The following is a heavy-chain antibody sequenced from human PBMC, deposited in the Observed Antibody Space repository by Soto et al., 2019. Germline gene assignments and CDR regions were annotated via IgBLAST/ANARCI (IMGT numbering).Heavy chain of an antibody. CDR2: FDPEDGET. CDR1: GYTLTELS. J-gene: IGHJ3*02. Sequence: GASVKVSCKVSGYTLTELSMHWVRQAPGKGLEWMGGFDPEDGETIYAQKFQGRVTMTEDTSTDTAYMELSSLRSEDTVVYYCATDSTRITMIVVVPRRLAFDIWGQGTMVTVSS. D-gene: IGHD3-22*01. CDR3: ATDSTRITMIVVVPRRLAFDI. V-gene: IGHV1-24*01.